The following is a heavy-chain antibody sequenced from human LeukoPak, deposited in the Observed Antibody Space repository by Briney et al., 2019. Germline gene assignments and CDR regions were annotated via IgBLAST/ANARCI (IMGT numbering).Heavy chain of an antibody. D-gene: IGHD3-10*01. CDR2: ISGSGGST. V-gene: IGHV3-23*01. Sequence: PGGSLRLSCAASGFTFSSYAMSWVRQAPGKGLEWVSAISGSGGSTYYADSVKGRFTISRDNSKNTLYLQMNSLRAEDTAVYYCAKNSLVRGVTSWFDPWGQGTLVTVSS. CDR3: AKNSLVRGVTSWFDP. CDR1: GFTFSSYA. J-gene: IGHJ5*02.